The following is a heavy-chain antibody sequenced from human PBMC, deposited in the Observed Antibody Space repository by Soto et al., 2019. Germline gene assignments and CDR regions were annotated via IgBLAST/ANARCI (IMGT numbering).Heavy chain of an antibody. Sequence: PGVSLRLSCAASGFTFSYYYMSWIRQAPWKGLEWVSYISSSGSTIYYADSVKGRFTSSRDNAKNSLYLQMNSLRAEDTAVYYCPSDESRRSWYGISHYGMDVWGQGTTVTVSS. CDR1: GFTFSYYY. CDR3: PSDESRRSWYGISHYGMDV. V-gene: IGHV3-11*01. CDR2: ISSSGSTI. D-gene: IGHD6-13*01. J-gene: IGHJ6*02.